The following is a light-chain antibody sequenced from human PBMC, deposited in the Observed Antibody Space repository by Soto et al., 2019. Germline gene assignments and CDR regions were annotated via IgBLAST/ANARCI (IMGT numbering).Light chain of an antibody. J-gene: IGLJ2*01. CDR1: SSDVGGYNY. CDR2: EVS. CDR3: SSYTSSSPLV. Sequence: QSVLTQPASVSGSPGQSITISCTGTSSDVGGYNYVSWYQQHPGKAPKLMIYEVSTRPSGVSNRFSGSKSGNTASLTISGIQAEDEADYYCSSYTSSSPLVFGGGTQLTVL. V-gene: IGLV2-14*01.